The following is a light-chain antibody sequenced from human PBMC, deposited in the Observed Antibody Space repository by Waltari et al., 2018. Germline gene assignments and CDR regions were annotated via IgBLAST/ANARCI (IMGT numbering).Light chain of an antibody. J-gene: IGLJ3*02. Sequence: QSVLTQPPSAYGTPGQRVTISCSGSSPNLGSNYVYWYQQLPGTAPKLLIYRNNQRPSGVPDRFSGSKSGTSASLAISGLRSEDEADYYCAAWDDSLSGWVFGGGTKLTVL. CDR2: RNN. CDR1: SPNLGSNY. CDR3: AAWDDSLSGWV. V-gene: IGLV1-47*01.